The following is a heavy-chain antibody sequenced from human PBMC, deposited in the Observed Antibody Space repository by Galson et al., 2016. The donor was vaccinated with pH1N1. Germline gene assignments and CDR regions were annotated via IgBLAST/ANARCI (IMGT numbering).Heavy chain of an antibody. V-gene: IGHV6-1*01. CDR3: ARGVIDYDFWSGYQDHAAFDI. J-gene: IGHJ4*02. CDR1: GDSVSSNSAT. Sequence: CAISGDSVSSNSATWNWIRQSPSSGLEWLGRTYYRSKWYNDYAESVKSRIIISPDTSKNQLSLQLDSVTPADTAVYYCARGVIDYDFWSGYQDHAAFDIWGQGTLVTVSS. D-gene: IGHD3-3*01. CDR2: TYYRSKWYN.